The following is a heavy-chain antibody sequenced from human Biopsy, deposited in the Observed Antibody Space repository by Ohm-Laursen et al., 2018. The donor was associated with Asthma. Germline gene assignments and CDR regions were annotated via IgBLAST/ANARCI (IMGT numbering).Heavy chain of an antibody. J-gene: IGHJ6*02. CDR2: ISYGGSNK. Sequence: SLRLSCAASGFTFSSYGMYWVRQAPGKGLEWVAVISYGGSNKYYADSVKGRFTISRDNSKNTLYLQMNSLRAEGTAVYYCAKDTEGRYDFWSGLSYNYYGMDVWGQGTTVTVSS. CDR3: AKDTEGRYDFWSGLSYNYYGMDV. CDR1: GFTFSSYG. D-gene: IGHD3-3*01. V-gene: IGHV3-30*18.